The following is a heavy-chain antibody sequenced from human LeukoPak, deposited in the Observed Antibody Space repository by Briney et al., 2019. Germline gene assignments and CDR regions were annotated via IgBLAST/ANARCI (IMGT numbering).Heavy chain of an antibody. CDR3: ARDRIEADRYFDY. CDR1: GGTFSSYA. D-gene: IGHD6-13*01. V-gene: IGHV1-69*05. J-gene: IGHJ4*02. CDR2: IIPIFGTA. Sequence: SVKVSFKASGGTFSSYAISWVRQAPGQGIEWMGGIIPIFGTANYAQKFQGRVTITTDESTSTAYMELSSLRSEDTAVYYCARDRIEADRYFDYWGQGALVTVSS.